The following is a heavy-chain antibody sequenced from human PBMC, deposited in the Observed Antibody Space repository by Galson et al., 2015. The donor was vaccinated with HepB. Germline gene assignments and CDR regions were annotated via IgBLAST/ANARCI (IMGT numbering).Heavy chain of an antibody. CDR3: SRLYRHNDYSDPGLDY. CDR2: ISSKTNNYAT. J-gene: IGHJ4*02. Sequence: SLRLSCAASGFNFFDSIIYWVRQASGKGLEWVGHISSKTNNYATVYAASVKGRFTISRDDSKNTAYLQMSSLKTEDTAVYYCSRLYRHNDYSDPGLDYWGQGTLVAVSS. D-gene: IGHD3-16*01. V-gene: IGHV3-73*01. CDR1: GFNFFDSI.